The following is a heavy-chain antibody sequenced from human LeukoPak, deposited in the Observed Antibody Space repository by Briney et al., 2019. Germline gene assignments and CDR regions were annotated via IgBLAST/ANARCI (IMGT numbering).Heavy chain of an antibody. J-gene: IGHJ5*02. V-gene: IGHV4-4*02. Sequence: PSGTLSLTCAVSGGSIISTNWWTWIRQPPGKGLEWIGEINHSGSTNYNPSLKSRVTISVDTSKNQFSLKLSSVTAADTAVYYCARAGRSRRFDPWGQGTLVTVSS. D-gene: IGHD6-13*01. CDR1: GGSIISTNW. CDR2: INHSGST. CDR3: ARAGRSRRFDP.